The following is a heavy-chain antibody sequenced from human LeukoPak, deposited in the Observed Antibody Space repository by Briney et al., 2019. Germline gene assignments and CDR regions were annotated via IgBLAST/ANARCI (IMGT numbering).Heavy chain of an antibody. Sequence: ASVTVSCKASGGTFSISAISRVRQAPGRGLEWMGRIIPIPGIANYAQKFQGRVTIKADKSTSTAYMELSSLRSEDTAVYYCARGGIAVAGSFFDYWGQGTLVTVSS. J-gene: IGHJ4*02. D-gene: IGHD6-19*01. V-gene: IGHV1-69*04. CDR2: IIPIPGIA. CDR3: ARGGIAVAGSFFDY. CDR1: GGTFSISA.